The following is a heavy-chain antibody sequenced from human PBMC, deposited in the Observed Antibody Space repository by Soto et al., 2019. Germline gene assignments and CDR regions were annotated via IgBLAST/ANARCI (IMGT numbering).Heavy chain of an antibody. CDR3: ARDDMTPVIPYYYYFAMDV. CDR2: ISYSGST. J-gene: IGHJ6*02. V-gene: IGHV4-59*01. D-gene: IGHD4-17*01. Sequence: QVQLQQSGPGLVKPSETLSLTCTVPGGSISSYYWSWIRQPPGKGLEWIEYISYSGSTNYNPFLKSRVIISVDMSKNQFSLKPRSGTAADTAVYYCARDDMTPVIPYYYYFAMDVWGQGTTVTVSS. CDR1: GGSISSYY.